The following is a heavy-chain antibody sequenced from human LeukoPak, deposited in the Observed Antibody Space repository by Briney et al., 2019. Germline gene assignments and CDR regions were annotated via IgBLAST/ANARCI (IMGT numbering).Heavy chain of an antibody. J-gene: IGHJ4*02. CDR1: GFTFSTYE. D-gene: IGHD6-13*01. CDR3: ARDAAAASRY. V-gene: IGHV3-21*01. Sequence: GGSLRLSCAASGFTFSTYEMNWVRQAPGKGLEWVSSISSSSSYIYYADSVKGRFTISRDNAKNSLYLQMNSLRAEDTAVYYCARDAAAASRYWGQGTLVTVSS. CDR2: ISSSSSYI.